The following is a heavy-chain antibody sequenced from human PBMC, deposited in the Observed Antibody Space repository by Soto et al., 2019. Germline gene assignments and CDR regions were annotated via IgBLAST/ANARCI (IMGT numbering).Heavy chain of an antibody. CDR2: IYHSGST. J-gene: IGHJ3*02. V-gene: IGHV4-30-2*01. CDR3: ARGRATMRKTGGAFDI. D-gene: IGHD3-22*01. CDR1: GGSISSGGYS. Sequence: QLQLQESGSGLVKPSQTLSLTCAVSGGSISSGGYSWSWIRQPPGKGLEWIGYIYHSGSTYYNPSLKSRVTISVDRSKNQFSLKLSSVTAADTAVYYCARGRATMRKTGGAFDIWGQGTMVTVSS.